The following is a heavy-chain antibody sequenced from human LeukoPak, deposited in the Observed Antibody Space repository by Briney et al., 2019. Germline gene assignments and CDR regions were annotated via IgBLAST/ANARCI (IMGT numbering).Heavy chain of an antibody. CDR2: ISSSSSYI. CDR3: ARAGSGYDYDY. Sequence: GSLRLSCAASGFTFSSYSMNWIRQAPGKGLEWVSSISSSSSYIYYADSVKGRFTISRDNAKNSLYLQMNSLRAEDTAVYYCARAGSGYDYDYWGQGTLVTVSS. D-gene: IGHD5-12*01. J-gene: IGHJ4*02. CDR1: GFTFSSYS. V-gene: IGHV3-21*01.